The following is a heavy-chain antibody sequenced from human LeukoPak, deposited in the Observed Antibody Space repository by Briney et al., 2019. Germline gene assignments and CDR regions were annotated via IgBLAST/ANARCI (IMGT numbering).Heavy chain of an antibody. J-gene: IGHJ4*02. CDR2: VSYDGRNK. D-gene: IGHD3-3*01. CDR3: ARTVTTIFGYFDY. Sequence: GTSLRLSCAGSGFTFNTYAMHWVRQAPGKGLQWVAVVSYDGRNKFYADSVQGRLTISRDNSRNTLYLQMNSLRLEDTAVYYCARTVTTIFGYFDYWGQGILVTVSS. V-gene: IGHV3-30*04. CDR1: GFTFNTYA.